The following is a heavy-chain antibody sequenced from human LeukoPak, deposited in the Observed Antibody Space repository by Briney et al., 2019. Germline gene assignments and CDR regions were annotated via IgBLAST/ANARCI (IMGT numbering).Heavy chain of an antibody. J-gene: IGHJ5*02. CDR1: GGTFSSYA. CDR3: ARAAHLLWPNNWFDP. CDR2: IIPIFGTA. Sequence: SVKVSCKASGGTFSSYAISWVRQAPGQGLEWMGGIIPIFGTANYAQKFQGRVTTTTDESTSTAYMELSSLRSEDTAVYYCARAAHLLWPNNWFDPWGQGTLVTVSS. V-gene: IGHV1-69*05. D-gene: IGHD3-10*01.